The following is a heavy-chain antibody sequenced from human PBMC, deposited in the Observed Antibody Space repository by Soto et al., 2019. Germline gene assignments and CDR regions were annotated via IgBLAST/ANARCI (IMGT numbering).Heavy chain of an antibody. V-gene: IGHV3-49*04. D-gene: IGHD5-12*01. Sequence: QAGGSLRLSCRTSGFTFGDYPVSWVRQAPGKGLQWIGFIRSKAFAETTKYAASVRGRFIISRDDSQSVAYLQLNSLKTEDTAVYYCTRDFRDGYNFGLGSYWGQGALVTVSS. CDR1: GFTFGDYP. CDR3: TRDFRDGYNFGLGSY. CDR2: IRSKAFAETT. J-gene: IGHJ1*01.